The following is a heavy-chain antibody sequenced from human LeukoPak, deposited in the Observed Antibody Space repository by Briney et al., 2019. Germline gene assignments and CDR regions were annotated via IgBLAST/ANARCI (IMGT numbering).Heavy chain of an antibody. D-gene: IGHD3-10*01. CDR2: IYYRWST. V-gene: IGHV4-39*01. Sequence: SETLSLTCTVSGGSISSSSYYWGWTRQPPGKGLEWIGNIYYRWSTYYNPSLKSRVTISVDTSKNQFSLKLSSVTAADTAVYYCARIDTMVRGEDAFDIWGQGTMVTASS. CDR1: GGSISSSSYY. CDR3: ARIDTMVRGEDAFDI. J-gene: IGHJ3*02.